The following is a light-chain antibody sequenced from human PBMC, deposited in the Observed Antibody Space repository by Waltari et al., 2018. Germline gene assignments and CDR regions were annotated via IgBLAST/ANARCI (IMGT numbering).Light chain of an antibody. CDR1: ALPRQY. J-gene: IGLJ2*01. CDR2: KDT. CDR3: QSTDNSGTYVV. Sequence: SYELTQPPSVSVSPGQTARITCSGDALPRQYSFWYQQRSGQAPALVIYKDTERPSGNPERFSGSSSGTRVTLTISGVQAQDEADYYCQSTDNSGTYVVFGGGTKLTVL. V-gene: IGLV3-25*03.